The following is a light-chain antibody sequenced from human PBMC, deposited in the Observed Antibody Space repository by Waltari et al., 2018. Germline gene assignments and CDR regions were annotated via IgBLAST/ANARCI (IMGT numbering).Light chain of an antibody. Sequence: QSVLTQPPSVSAAPGQRVTISCTGSGSNIGAGYDVPWYQQHPGTAPKLLIKDNTNRPSGVPDRFSGSKSGTSASLAITGLQPEDEADYYCQSYDSSLTGSWVFGGGTRLTVL. CDR1: GSNIGAGYD. V-gene: IGLV1-40*01. CDR3: QSYDSSLTGSWV. CDR2: DNT. J-gene: IGLJ3*02.